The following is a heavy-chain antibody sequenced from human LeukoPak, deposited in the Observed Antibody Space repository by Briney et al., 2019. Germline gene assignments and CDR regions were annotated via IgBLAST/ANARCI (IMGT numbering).Heavy chain of an antibody. D-gene: IGHD1-26*01. CDR2: IIPIFGTA. J-gene: IGHJ4*02. CDR3: ARAKSGSYYAYYFDY. V-gene: IGHV1-69*13. Sequence: SVKVSCKASGGTFSSYAISWVRQAPGQGLEWMGGIIPIFGTANYAQKFQGRVTITADESTSTAYMELSSLRSEDTAVYYCARAKSGSYYAYYFDYWGQGTLVTVSS. CDR1: GGTFSSYA.